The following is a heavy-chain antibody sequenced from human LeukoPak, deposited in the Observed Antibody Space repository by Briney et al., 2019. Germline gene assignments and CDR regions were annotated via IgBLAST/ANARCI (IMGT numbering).Heavy chain of an antibody. CDR2: IYYSGST. J-gene: IGHJ4*02. Sequence: PSQTLSLTCTVSGGSISSGDYYWSWIRQPPGKGLEWIGYIYYSGSTNYNPSLKSRVTISVDTSKNQFSLKLSSVTAADTAVYYCARHPPQQLVPYYFDYWGQGTLVTVSS. D-gene: IGHD6-13*01. CDR1: GGSISSGDYY. CDR3: ARHPPQQLVPYYFDY. V-gene: IGHV4-61*08.